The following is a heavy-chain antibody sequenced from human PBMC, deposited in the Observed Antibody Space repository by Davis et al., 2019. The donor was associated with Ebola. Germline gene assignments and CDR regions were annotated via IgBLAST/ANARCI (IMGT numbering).Heavy chain of an antibody. Sequence: ASVKVSCKASGYTFTSYGISWVRQAPGQGLEWMGIINPSGDSTSYAQKFQGRLTITRDTSATTAYMELSSLRSEDTAAYYCARGRTVTGTRGLSWFDPWGQGALVTVSS. CDR1: GYTFTSYG. J-gene: IGHJ5*02. CDR3: ARGRTVTGTRGLSWFDP. D-gene: IGHD6-19*01. V-gene: IGHV1-46*01. CDR2: INPSGDST.